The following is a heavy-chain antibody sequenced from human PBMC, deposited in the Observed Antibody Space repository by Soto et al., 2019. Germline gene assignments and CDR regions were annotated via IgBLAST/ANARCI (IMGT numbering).Heavy chain of an antibody. CDR3: ARQGYCSGGSRRDAFDI. Sequence: GASVKVSCKASGYTFTGYYMHWVRQAPGQGLEWMGWINPNSGGTNYAQKFQGWVTMTRDTSISTAYMELSRLRSDDTAVYYCARQGYCSGGSRRDAFDIWGQGTMVTVSS. D-gene: IGHD2-15*01. CDR1: GYTFTGYY. CDR2: INPNSGGT. V-gene: IGHV1-2*04. J-gene: IGHJ3*02.